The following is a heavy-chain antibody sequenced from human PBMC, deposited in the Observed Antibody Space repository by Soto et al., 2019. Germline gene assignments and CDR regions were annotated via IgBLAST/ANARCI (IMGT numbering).Heavy chain of an antibody. CDR3: AKSVYNWNDGFFDY. CDR2: ISYDGINK. D-gene: IGHD1-1*01. J-gene: IGHJ4*02. CDR1: GFTFSSYG. V-gene: IGHV3-30*18. Sequence: QVQLVESGGGVVQPGRSLRLSCAASGFTFSSYGMHWVRQAPGKGLEWVAVISYDGINKYYADSVKGRFTISRDNSKNTLYLQRNRLRAEDTAVYYCAKSVYNWNDGFFDYWGQGTLVPVSS.